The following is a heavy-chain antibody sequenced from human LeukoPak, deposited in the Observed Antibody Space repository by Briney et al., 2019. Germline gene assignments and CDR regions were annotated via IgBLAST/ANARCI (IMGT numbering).Heavy chain of an antibody. Sequence: ASVKVSCKASGYTFTGYYMHWVRQAPGQGPEWMGWINPNSGGTNYAQKFQGRVTITADESTSTAYMELSSLRSEDTAVYYCARVYKRSYYGSGSSTYYYYYMDVWGKGTTVTVSS. CDR2: INPNSGGT. CDR1: GYTFTGYY. D-gene: IGHD3-10*01. V-gene: IGHV1-2*02. J-gene: IGHJ6*03. CDR3: ARVYKRSYYGSGSSTYYYYYMDV.